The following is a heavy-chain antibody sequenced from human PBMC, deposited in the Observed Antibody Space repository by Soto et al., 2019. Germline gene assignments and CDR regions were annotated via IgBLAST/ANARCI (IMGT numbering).Heavy chain of an antibody. CDR1: GYTFTSYY. J-gene: IGHJ4*02. Sequence: ASVRVSFKASGYTFTSYYVHWVRQAPGQGLEWMGMINPGGGSTSYAQKFQGRVTMTRDTSTSTVYMELSSLRSEDTAVYFCASDADFWSGPDYWGQGTLVTVSS. CDR2: INPGGGST. D-gene: IGHD3-3*01. CDR3: ASDADFWSGPDY. V-gene: IGHV1-46*01.